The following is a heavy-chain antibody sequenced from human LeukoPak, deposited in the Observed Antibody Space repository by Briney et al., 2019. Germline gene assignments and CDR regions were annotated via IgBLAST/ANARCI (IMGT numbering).Heavy chain of an antibody. CDR3: ARSLSTAGIDY. J-gene: IGHJ4*02. CDR1: GYSISTGRY. D-gene: IGHD2-2*01. Sequence: KPSETLSLTCAVSGYSISTGRYWGWIRQPPGTGLEWIGSIYQSGSTYYNPSLKSRVTISVDTSKNQFSLNLRSVTAADTAVYYCARSLSTAGIDYWGQGTLVTVSS. CDR2: IYQSGST. V-gene: IGHV4-38-2*01.